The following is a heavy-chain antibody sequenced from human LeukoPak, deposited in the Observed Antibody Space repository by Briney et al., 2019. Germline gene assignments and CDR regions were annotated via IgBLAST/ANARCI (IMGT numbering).Heavy chain of an antibody. D-gene: IGHD3-10*01. CDR3: AKDLEFGWFDL. CDR1: GFTVSSNY. J-gene: IGHJ5*02. CDR2: ISGSGGST. Sequence: GGSLRLSCAASGFTVSSNYMSWVRQARGKGLEWVSAISGSGGSTYYADSVKGRFTISRDNSKNTLYLQMNSLRAEDTAVYYCAKDLEFGWFDLWGQGTLVTVSS. V-gene: IGHV3-23*01.